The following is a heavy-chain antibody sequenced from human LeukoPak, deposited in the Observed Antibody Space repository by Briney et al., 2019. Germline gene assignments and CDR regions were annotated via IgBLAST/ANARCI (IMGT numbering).Heavy chain of an antibody. CDR2: IYHSGST. Sequence: SETLSLTCTVSGYSISSGYYWGWIRQPPGKGLEWIGSIYHSGSTYYNPSLKSRVTISVDTPKNQFSQKLSSVTAADTAVYYCARDKAANYYFDYWGQGTLVTVSS. CDR3: ARDKAANYYFDY. CDR1: GYSISSGYY. J-gene: IGHJ4*02. D-gene: IGHD5-24*01. V-gene: IGHV4-38-2*02.